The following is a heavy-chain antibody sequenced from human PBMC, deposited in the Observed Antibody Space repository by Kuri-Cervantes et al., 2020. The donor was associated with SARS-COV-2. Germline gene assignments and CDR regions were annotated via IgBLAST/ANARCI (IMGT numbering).Heavy chain of an antibody. CDR3: ARVEEGLFRAFDI. V-gene: IGHV1-2*02. CDR1: GYTFTVYD. J-gene: IGHJ3*02. CDR2: IDPNSGDT. D-gene: IGHD2/OR15-2a*01. Sequence: VKVSCKATGYTFTVYDMHWVRQAPGQGLEWMGWIDPNSGDTKYAQKFHGRVTMTRDTSISTAYMELSRLRSDGTALYYCARVEEGLFRAFDIWGQGTMVTVSS.